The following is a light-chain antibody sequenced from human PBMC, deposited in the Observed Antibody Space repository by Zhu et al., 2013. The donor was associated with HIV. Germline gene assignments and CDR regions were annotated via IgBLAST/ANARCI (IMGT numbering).Light chain of an antibody. CDR3: LQHNTYPRT. V-gene: IGKV1-17*01. CDR1: QDIRID. J-gene: IGKJ1*01. Sequence: DIQMTQFPSSLSASVGDRVTITCRASQDIRIDLGWYQQKPGKAPKRLIYAASSLQSGVSSRFSGSGSGTEFTLTISSLQPEDFATYYCLQHNTYPRTFGQGTKVEIK. CDR2: AAS.